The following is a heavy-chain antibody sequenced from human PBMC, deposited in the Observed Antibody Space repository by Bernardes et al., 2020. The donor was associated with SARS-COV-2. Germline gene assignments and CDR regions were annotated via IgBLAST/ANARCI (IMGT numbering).Heavy chain of an antibody. Sequence: SLRLSCAASGFTFSSYAMHWVRQAPGKGLEWVAVISYDGSNKYYADSVKGRFTISRDNSKNTLYLQMNSLRAEDTAVYYCARGGGSYYHAFDIWGQGTMVTVSS. CDR3: ARGGGSYYHAFDI. CDR1: GFTFSSYA. J-gene: IGHJ3*02. CDR2: ISYDGSNK. V-gene: IGHV3-30-3*01. D-gene: IGHD1-26*01.